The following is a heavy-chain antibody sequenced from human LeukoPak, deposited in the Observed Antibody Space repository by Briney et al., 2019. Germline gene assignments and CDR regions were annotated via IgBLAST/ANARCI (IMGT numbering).Heavy chain of an antibody. CDR1: GFTFSSYW. V-gene: IGHV3-7*03. CDR3: VRDPRYSRSGYFDY. Sequence: PGGSLRLSCAASGFTFSSYWMSWVRQAPGKGLEWVANIKRDGSDKYYVGSVEGRFTISRDNSKNTLYLQMNSLRAEDTAVYYCVRDPRYSRSGYFDYWGQGTLVTVSS. D-gene: IGHD3-3*01. J-gene: IGHJ4*02. CDR2: IKRDGSDK.